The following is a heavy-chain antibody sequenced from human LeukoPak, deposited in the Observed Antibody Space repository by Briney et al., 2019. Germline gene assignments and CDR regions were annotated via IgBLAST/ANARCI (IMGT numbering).Heavy chain of an antibody. V-gene: IGHV3-74*01. CDR3: ARDLVRGISDY. CDR2: INTEGTDT. CDR1: GFTFSSYW. D-gene: IGHD3-10*01. J-gene: IGHJ4*02. Sequence: GGSLRLSCAASGFTFSSYWMHWVRQAPGKGLVWVSHINTEGTDTAYADSVKGRFSISRDNAKNTLYLQMNSLRAEDTAVYYCARDLVRGISDYWGQGTLVTVSS.